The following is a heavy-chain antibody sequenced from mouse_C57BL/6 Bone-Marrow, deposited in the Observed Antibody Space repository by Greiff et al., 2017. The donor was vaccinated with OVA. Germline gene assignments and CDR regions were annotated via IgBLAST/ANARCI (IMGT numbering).Heavy chain of an antibody. CDR2: INPNNGGT. D-gene: IGHD3-2*02. CDR1: GYTFTDYN. J-gene: IGHJ3*01. CDR3: ARRAQATLPDY. V-gene: IGHV1-18*01. Sequence: EVQLQQSGPELVKPGASVKIPCKASGYTFTDYNMDWVKQSHGKSLEWIGDINPNNGGTIYNQKFKGKATLTVDKSSSTAYMELRSLTSEDTAVYYCARRAQATLPDYWGQGTLVTVSA.